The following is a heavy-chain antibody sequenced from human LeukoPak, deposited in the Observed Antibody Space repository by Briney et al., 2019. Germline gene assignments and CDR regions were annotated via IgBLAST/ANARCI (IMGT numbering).Heavy chain of an antibody. CDR1: GFTFSNYW. CDR3: ASSFSTGYSTYWNY. D-gene: IGHD1-1*01. J-gene: IGHJ4*02. V-gene: IGHV3-7*02. CDR2: TNQDGREK. Sequence: GGSLRLSCAASGFTFSNYWMSWVRQAPGKGLEWVASTNQDGREKYYVDSVKGRFTISRDNAKTSLYLQMDRLRAEDTAVYYCASSFSTGYSTYWNYWGQGSLVTVSS.